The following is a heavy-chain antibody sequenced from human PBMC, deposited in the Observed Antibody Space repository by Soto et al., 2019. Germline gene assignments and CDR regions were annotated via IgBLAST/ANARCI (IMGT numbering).Heavy chain of an antibody. Sequence: QVQLVQSGPEVKKSGSSVKVSCTLSAGTFTSETISWVRQATGQGLEWMGRIIPILGTGNYPQKFQGRITITEDKSTNTGYLELSSLTSEDTSVYFCAREEGSYYMGTFPFYYMDVWGDGTTVSVSS. V-gene: IGHV1-69*08. CDR3: AREEGSYYMGTFPFYYMDV. D-gene: IGHD3-10*01. CDR1: AGTFTSET. CDR2: IIPILGTG. J-gene: IGHJ6*03.